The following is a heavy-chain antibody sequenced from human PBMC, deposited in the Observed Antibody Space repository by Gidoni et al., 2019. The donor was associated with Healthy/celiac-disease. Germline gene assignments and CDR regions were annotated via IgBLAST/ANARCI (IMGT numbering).Heavy chain of an antibody. Sequence: QVQLVESGGGVVQPGRSLRLSCAASGFTFSSYAMHWVRRAPGKRLEWVAVISYDGSNKYYADSVKGRFTISRDNSKNTLYLQMNSLRAEDTAVYYCARTGGYCSGGSCYSLPYYYYYGMDVWGQGTTVTVSS. V-gene: IGHV3-30-3*01. CDR3: ARTGGYCSGGSCYSLPYYYYYGMDV. J-gene: IGHJ6*02. D-gene: IGHD2-15*01. CDR1: GFTFSSYA. CDR2: ISYDGSNK.